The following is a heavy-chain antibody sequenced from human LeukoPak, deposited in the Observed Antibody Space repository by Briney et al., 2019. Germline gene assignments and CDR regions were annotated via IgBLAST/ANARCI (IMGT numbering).Heavy chain of an antibody. J-gene: IGHJ3*02. D-gene: IGHD3-10*01. V-gene: IGHV1-69*13. Sequence: SVKVSCKASGYTFTSYGISWVRRAPGQGLEWMGGIIPIFGTANYAQKFQGRVTITADESTSTAYMELSSLRSEDTAVYYCARAPPYYYGSGSYYIGAFDIWGQGTMVTVSS. CDR3: ARAPPYYYGSGSYYIGAFDI. CDR1: GYTFTSYG. CDR2: IIPIFGTA.